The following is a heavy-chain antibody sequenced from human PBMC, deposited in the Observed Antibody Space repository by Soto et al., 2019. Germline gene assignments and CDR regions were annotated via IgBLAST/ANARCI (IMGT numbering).Heavy chain of an antibody. V-gene: IGHV3-15*01. CDR2: IKSKTDGGTT. CDR3: LAAMVRVDYYYYMDV. J-gene: IGHJ6*03. Sequence: GGSLRLSCAASGFTFSNAWMSWVRQAPGKGLEWVGRIKSKTDGGTTDYAAPVKGRFTISRDDSKNTLYLQMNSLKTEDTAVYYCLAAMVRVDYYYYMDVWGKGTTVTVSS. D-gene: IGHD5-18*01. CDR1: GFTFSNAW.